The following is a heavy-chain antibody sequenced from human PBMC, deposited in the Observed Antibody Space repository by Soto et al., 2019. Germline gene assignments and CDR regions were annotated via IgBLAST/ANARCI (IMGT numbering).Heavy chain of an antibody. D-gene: IGHD2-15*01. CDR2: TYYRSKWYN. Sequence: QVQLQPSGPGLVKPSQTLSLTCAISGDSVSSNSAAWNWIRQSPSRGLAWLGRTYYRSKWYNDYAVSVIRRISTNPGTSTNQFSLQLISVTPEDTAVYYCATDRIGGTSGGMDVWGQGTTVTVSS. J-gene: IGHJ6*02. V-gene: IGHV6-1*01. CDR3: ATDRIGGTSGGMDV. CDR1: GDSVSSNSAA.